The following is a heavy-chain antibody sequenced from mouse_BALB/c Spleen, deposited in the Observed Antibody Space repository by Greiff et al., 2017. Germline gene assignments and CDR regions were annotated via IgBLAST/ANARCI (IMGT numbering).Heavy chain of an antibody. CDR3: TRAVTTATWFAY. D-gene: IGHD1-2*01. CDR1: GYTFTDYE. J-gene: IGHJ3*01. Sequence: VQLQQSGAELVRPGASVTLSCKASGYTFTDYEMHWVKQTPVHGLEWIGAIDPETGGTAYNQKFKGKATLTADKSSSTAYMELRSLTSEDSAVYYCTRAVTTATWFAYWGQGTLVTVSA. CDR2: IDPETGGT. V-gene: IGHV1-15*01.